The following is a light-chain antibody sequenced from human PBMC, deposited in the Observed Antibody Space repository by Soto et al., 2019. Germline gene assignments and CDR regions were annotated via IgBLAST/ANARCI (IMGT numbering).Light chain of an antibody. V-gene: IGKV3-15*01. J-gene: IGKJ5*01. CDR1: QRVDRY. CDR3: QQYNNWPPT. Sequence: ESVLTQSPGNLSLSPLERDTISSRASQRVDRYLAWYQQKPGQAPRLLIYGASTRATGIPARFSGSGSGTEFTLTISSLQSEDFAVYYCQQYNNWPPTFGQGTRLEI. CDR2: GAS.